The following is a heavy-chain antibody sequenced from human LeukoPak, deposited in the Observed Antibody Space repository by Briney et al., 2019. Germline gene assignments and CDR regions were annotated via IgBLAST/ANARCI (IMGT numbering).Heavy chain of an antibody. V-gene: IGHV1-18*01. J-gene: IGHJ4*02. Sequence: ASVKVSCKASGYTFTRNGITWVRQAPGQGLEWMGWISAHNDNTKYAQKLQGRVTMTTETSTNTAYMELRSLTSDDPAVFFQAEDGIRYCSGGICYSDHWGQGTLVTVSS. CDR1: GYTFTRNG. CDR2: ISAHNDNT. D-gene: IGHD2-15*01. CDR3: AEDGIRYCSGGICYSDH.